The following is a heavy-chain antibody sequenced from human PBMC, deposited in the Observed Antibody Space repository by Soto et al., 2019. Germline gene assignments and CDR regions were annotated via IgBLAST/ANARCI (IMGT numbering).Heavy chain of an antibody. V-gene: IGHV1-18*01. CDR1: GYTFTSYG. CDR2: ISAYNGNT. CDR3: ARVPVVVVPAALNWFDP. J-gene: IGHJ5*02. Sequence: VKVSCKASGYTFTSYGISWVRQAPGQGLEWMGWISAYNGNTNYAQKLQGRVTMTTDTSTSTAYMELRSLRSDDTAVYYCARVPVVVVPAALNWFDPWGQGTLVTVSS. D-gene: IGHD2-2*01.